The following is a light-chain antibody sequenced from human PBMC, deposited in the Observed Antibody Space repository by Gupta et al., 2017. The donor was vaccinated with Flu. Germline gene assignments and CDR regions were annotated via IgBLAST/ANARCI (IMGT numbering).Light chain of an antibody. J-gene: IGKJ4*01. CDR3: RAEDNWPLS. V-gene: IGKV3-15*01. CDR1: QSISNY. Sequence: EIVMTQSPATPSVSPGERVTLSSGASQSISNYLAWYQPQAGQAPRLLIYDASTRATGIPARFSGSGSGTEFTLTISRLQSEDCAVSYCRAEDNWPLSFGGGTKVEI. CDR2: DAS.